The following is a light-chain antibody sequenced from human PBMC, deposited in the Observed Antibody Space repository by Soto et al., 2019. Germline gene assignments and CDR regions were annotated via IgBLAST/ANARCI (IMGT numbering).Light chain of an antibody. J-gene: IGKJ4*01. CDR3: QQYDSYRT. V-gene: IGKV1-5*01. Sequence: DVQMTQSPSTLSASVGDSVTITCRASQSIAASLAWSKLKPGEAPKLLIYDVSNLESGVPSRFSGSGSVTEFSLTIRSLHPDDFATYSCQQYDSYRTFGQGTKVEIK. CDR1: QSIAAS. CDR2: DVS.